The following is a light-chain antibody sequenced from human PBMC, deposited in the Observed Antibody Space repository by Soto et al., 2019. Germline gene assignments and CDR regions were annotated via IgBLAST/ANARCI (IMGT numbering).Light chain of an antibody. CDR1: QAIRND. J-gene: IGKJ1*01. CDR2: GSS. CDR3: LQHNVFPRP. Sequence: DIQMTQSKTSLSASVGDRVTITCRASQAIRNDLAWYQQKPGRAPKRLIYGSSSLQSGVPSRFSGRGSGTEFTLTISSLQPEDFATYYCLQHNVFPRPFCQGTNVDI. V-gene: IGKV1-17*01.